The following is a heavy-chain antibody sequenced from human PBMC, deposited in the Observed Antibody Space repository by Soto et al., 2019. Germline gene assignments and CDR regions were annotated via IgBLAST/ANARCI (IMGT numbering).Heavy chain of an antibody. Sequence: ASETLSLTCTVSGGSISGYYLTWIRQPPGKGLEWIGYIYSSGNTNYNPSLQSRVTISVDTSKNQFSLKLCSVTAADTAVYYCARLACSTTRCFTYFDYWGQGALVTVSS. D-gene: IGHD2-2*02. CDR2: IYSSGNT. CDR1: GGSISGYY. V-gene: IGHV4-59*08. CDR3: ARLACSTTRCFTYFDY. J-gene: IGHJ4*02.